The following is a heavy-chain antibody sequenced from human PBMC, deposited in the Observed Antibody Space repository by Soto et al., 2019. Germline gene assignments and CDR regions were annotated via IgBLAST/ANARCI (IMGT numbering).Heavy chain of an antibody. CDR3: ARQYCTSTSCWYYFDY. J-gene: IGHJ4*02. CDR2: IYYSGST. Sequence: QLQLQESGPGLGKPSETLSLTCTVSGASISSSGNYWGWIRQPPGKGLEWIGSIYYSGSTYYNPSLKSRVTISVDTSKNQFSLKLSSVTAADTAVYYCARQYCTSTSCWYYFDYWGQGTLVTVSS. D-gene: IGHD2-2*01. CDR1: GASISSSGNY. V-gene: IGHV4-39*01.